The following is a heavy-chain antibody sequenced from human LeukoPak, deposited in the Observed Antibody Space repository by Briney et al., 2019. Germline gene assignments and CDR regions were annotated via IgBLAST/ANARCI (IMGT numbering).Heavy chain of an antibody. Sequence: ASVKVSCKASGYTFTSYDINWVRQATGQGLEWMGWMNSNSGNTGYAQKFQGRVTMTRNTSISTAYMELSSLRSEDTAVYYCARVRGKRTNWFDPWGQGTLVTVSS. CDR2: MNSNSGNT. V-gene: IGHV1-8*01. D-gene: IGHD4-23*01. CDR3: ARVRGKRTNWFDP. CDR1: GYTFTSYD. J-gene: IGHJ5*02.